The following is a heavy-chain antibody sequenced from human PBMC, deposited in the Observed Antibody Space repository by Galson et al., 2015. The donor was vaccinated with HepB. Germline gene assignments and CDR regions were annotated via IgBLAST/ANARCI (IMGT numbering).Heavy chain of an antibody. V-gene: IGHV2-5*01. Sequence: PALVKPTQTLALTCTFSGFSLTTSGVGVGWIRQPPGKALEWLALIYWNDDKRYSPSLRSRLTITKDTTRNQVVLTMTNMDPVETGTYYCAQSRKLGMNFGFWVQATLATVSS. CDR2: IYWNDDK. CDR1: GFSLTTSGVG. J-gene: IGHJ4*02. D-gene: IGHD3-16*01. CDR3: AQSRKLGMNFGF.